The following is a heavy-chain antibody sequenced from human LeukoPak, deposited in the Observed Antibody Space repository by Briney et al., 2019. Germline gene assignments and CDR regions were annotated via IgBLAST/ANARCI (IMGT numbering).Heavy chain of an antibody. CDR1: GFTFSSYS. CDR2: ISRSSSYI. D-gene: IGHD6-19*01. J-gene: IGHJ3*02. CDR3: ARDAVAVAGVDAFDI. Sequence: GGSLRLSCAASGFTFSSYSMNWVRQAPGKGLEWVSSISRSSSYIYYADSVKGRFTISRDNAKNSLYLQMNSLRAEDTAVYYCARDAVAVAGVDAFDIWGQGTMVTVSS. V-gene: IGHV3-21*01.